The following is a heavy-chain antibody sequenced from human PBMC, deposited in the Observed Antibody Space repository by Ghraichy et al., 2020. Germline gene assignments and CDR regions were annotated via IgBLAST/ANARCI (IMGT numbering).Heavy chain of an antibody. Sequence: GSLRLSCAVYGGSFSDYDWTWIRQPPGKGLEWIGEINASGIINYNASRKSGVSMSLETSKNQSSLKLSSVTAADTAVYFCARVVFSNNWTPVHWFDPWGQGTLVIVYS. CDR1: GGSFSDYD. D-gene: IGHD1-1*01. J-gene: IGHJ5*02. CDR3: ARVVFSNNWTPVHWFDP. CDR2: INASGII. V-gene: IGHV4-34*01.